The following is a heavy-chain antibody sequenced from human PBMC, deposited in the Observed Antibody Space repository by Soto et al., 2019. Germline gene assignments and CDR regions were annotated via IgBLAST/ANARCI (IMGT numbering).Heavy chain of an antibody. Sequence: QVQLVQSGAEVKKPGSSVKVSCKASGGTFSSYTISWVRQAPGQGLEWMGRIIPILGIANYAQKFQGRVTITENKDTSTAYMGLSSLRSEDTAVYYGARAGDVYGDDGLDYWGQGTLVTVSS. CDR3: ARAGDVYGDDGLDY. CDR2: IIPILGIA. CDR1: GGTFSSYT. V-gene: IGHV1-69*02. J-gene: IGHJ4*02. D-gene: IGHD4-17*01.